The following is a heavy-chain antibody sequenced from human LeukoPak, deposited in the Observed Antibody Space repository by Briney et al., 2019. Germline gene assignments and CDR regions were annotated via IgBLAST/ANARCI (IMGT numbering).Heavy chain of an antibody. J-gene: IGHJ4*02. CDR3: AKKGLASAGRPPYFDY. CDR1: GFTFSSYG. V-gene: IGHV3-30*18. Sequence: GRSLRLSCAASGFTFSSYGMHWVRQAPGKGLEWVAVISYDGSNKYYADSVKGRFTISRDNSKNTLYLQMNNLRAEDTAIYYCAKKGLASAGRPPYFDYWGQGALVTVPS. D-gene: IGHD6-13*01. CDR2: ISYDGSNK.